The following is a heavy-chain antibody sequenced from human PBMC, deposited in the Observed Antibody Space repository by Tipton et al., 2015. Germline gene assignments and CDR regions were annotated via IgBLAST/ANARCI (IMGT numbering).Heavy chain of an antibody. J-gene: IGHJ4*02. CDR1: GFTFSSYP. CDR3: ARGFGAVANDY. V-gene: IGHV3-23*01. CDR2: ISASGAGT. Sequence: SLRLSCAASGFTFSSYPMTWVRQAAGKGLEWVSSISASGAGTYYASSVKGRFTISGDNAKNTLYLQMNSLRDEDTAVYYCARGFGAVANDYWGQGTLVSVSS. D-gene: IGHD6-19*01.